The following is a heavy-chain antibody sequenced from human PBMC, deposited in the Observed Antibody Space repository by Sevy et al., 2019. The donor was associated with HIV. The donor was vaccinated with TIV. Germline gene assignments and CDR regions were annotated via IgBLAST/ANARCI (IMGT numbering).Heavy chain of an antibody. CDR3: ARDLLNYYDSSGYYY. V-gene: IGHV1-69*04. Sequence: ASVKVSCKASGGTFSSYAISWVRQAPGQGLEWMGRIIPILGIANYAQKFQGRVTITADKSTSTAYMELSSLRSEDTAVYYCARDLLNYYDSSGYYYWGQGTLVTVSS. CDR1: GGTFSSYA. J-gene: IGHJ4*02. D-gene: IGHD3-22*01. CDR2: IIPILGIA.